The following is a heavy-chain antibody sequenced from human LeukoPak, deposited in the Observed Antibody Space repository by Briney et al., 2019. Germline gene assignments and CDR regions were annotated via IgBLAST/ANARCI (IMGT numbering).Heavy chain of an antibody. Sequence: TGGSLRLSCAASGFTFKGYWMSWVRQAPGKGLEWVANIQQDGSEKKYVDSVKGRFTISRDNAKNSLYLQMDSLRAEDTAVYYCVRLRYTYGKNFDCWGEGTLVTVSS. V-gene: IGHV3-7*01. CDR2: IQQDGSEK. J-gene: IGHJ4*02. D-gene: IGHD5-18*01. CDR3: VRLRYTYGKNFDC. CDR1: GFTFKGYW.